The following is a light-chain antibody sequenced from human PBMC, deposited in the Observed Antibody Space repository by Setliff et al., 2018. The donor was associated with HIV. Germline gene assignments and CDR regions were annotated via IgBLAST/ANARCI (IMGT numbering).Light chain of an antibody. J-gene: IGLJ1*01. V-gene: IGLV2-14*01. CDR3: YSYTTRSTYV. Sequence: QSALTQPASVSGSPGQSISISCTGTSSDVGASKYVSWYQLHPGTAPKLIIYEVSSRPSGISNRFSASKSGNTASLTISGLQTEDEADYYCYSYTTRSTYVFGTGTKVTVL. CDR2: EVS. CDR1: SSDVGASKY.